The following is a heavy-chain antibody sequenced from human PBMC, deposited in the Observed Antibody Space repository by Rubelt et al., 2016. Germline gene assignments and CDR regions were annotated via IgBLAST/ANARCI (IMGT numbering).Heavy chain of an antibody. J-gene: IGHJ6*02. Sequence: GGGLVQPGGSLRLSCAASGFTFSTYAMTWVRQAPGTGLEWVSTISDNGVSTYFADSVKGRFTVSRDNSKSKLYLQLNSLRAEDTAVYYCAKSDCTNGVCVGKLHYYYGMDVWGQGTTVTVSS. CDR3: AKSDCTNGVCVGKLHYYYGMDV. V-gene: IGHV3-23*01. CDR2: ISDNGVST. CDR1: GFTFSTYA. D-gene: IGHD2-8*01.